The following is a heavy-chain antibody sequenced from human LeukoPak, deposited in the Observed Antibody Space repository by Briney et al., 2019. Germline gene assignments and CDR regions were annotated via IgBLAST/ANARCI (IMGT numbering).Heavy chain of an antibody. J-gene: IGHJ4*02. CDR1: GYTFTGYA. V-gene: IGHV1-3*01. D-gene: IGHD3-3*01. Sequence: ASVKVSCKASGYTFTGYAMHWVRQAPGQRLEWMGWINAGNGNTKYSQKFQGRVTITRDTSASTAYMELSSLRSEDTAVYYCAISYYDFWSGYSPFDYWGQGTLVTVSS. CDR2: INAGNGNT. CDR3: AISYYDFWSGYSPFDY.